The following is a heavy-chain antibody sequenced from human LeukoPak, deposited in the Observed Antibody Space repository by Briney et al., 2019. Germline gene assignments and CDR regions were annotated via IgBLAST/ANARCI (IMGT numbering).Heavy chain of an antibody. V-gene: IGHV1-46*01. CDR1: GYTFTSYY. CDR2: INPSGGST. Sequence: GASVKVSCKASGYTFTSYYMHWVRQAPGQGLEWMGIINPSGGSTSYAQKFQGRVTMTRDTSTSTVYMELSSLRSEDTAVYYCARERGSIAVARPRLFSWGQGTLVTVSS. J-gene: IGHJ4*02. D-gene: IGHD6-19*01. CDR3: ARERGSIAVARPRLFS.